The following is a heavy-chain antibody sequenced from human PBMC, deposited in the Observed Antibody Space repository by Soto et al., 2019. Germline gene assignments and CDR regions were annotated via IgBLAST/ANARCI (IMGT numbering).Heavy chain of an antibody. V-gene: IGHV4-39*01. CDR2: IYYSGST. CDR3: ARLCSGSYYTPLHYYYYYGMDV. J-gene: IGHJ6*02. Sequence: QLQLQESGPGLVKPSETLSLTCTVSGGSISSSSYYWGWIRQPPGKGLEWIGSIYYSGSTYYNPSLKSRVTISVDTSKNQFSLKLSSVTAADTAVYYCARLCSGSYYTPLHYYYYYGMDVWGQGTTVTVSS. CDR1: GGSISSSSYY. D-gene: IGHD3-10*02.